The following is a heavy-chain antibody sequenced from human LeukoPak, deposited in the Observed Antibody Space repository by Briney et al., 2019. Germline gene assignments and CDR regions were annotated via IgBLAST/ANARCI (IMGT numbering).Heavy chain of an antibody. V-gene: IGHV3-21*01. D-gene: IGHD2-2*01. CDR2: ISSSKTYI. Sequence: GGSLRLSCAGSGFNFTDNSMHWVRQAPGRGLEWVSSISSSKTYIYYRDSVKGRFTISRDNAKNSLFLQMNSLRVEDTAVYFCARGYCSGTSCYMFDSWGQGTRVIVSS. CDR1: GFNFTDNS. J-gene: IGHJ4*02. CDR3: ARGYCSGTSCYMFDS.